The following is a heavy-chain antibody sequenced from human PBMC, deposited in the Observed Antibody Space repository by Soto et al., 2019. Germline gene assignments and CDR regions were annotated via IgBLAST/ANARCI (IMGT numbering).Heavy chain of an antibody. J-gene: IGHJ4*02. CDR2: IWYDGSNK. D-gene: IGHD5-12*01. V-gene: IGHV3-33*01. CDR1: GFTFSSYG. Sequence: PGGSLRLYRAASGFTFSSYGMQWVRQVPGKGLEWVAVIWYDGSNKYYADCVKGRFTISRDNSKNKLYLQMNSLRAEDTAVYYCARVVRGYDRLGGYWGQGTLVTVSS. CDR3: ARVVRGYDRLGGY.